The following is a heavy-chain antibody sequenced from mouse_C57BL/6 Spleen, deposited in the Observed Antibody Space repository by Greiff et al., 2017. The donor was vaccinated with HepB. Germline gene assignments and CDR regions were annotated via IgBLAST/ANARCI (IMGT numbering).Heavy chain of an antibody. J-gene: IGHJ4*01. Sequence: QVQLQQPGAELVKPGASVKLSCKASGYTFTSYWMHWVKQRPGQGLEWIGMINPNSGSTNYNEKFKSKATLTVDKSSSTAYMQLSSLTSEDSAVYYCAREDYYGSNYAMDYWGQGTSVTVSS. CDR1: GYTFTSYW. CDR2: INPNSGST. V-gene: IGHV1-64*01. D-gene: IGHD1-1*01. CDR3: AREDYYGSNYAMDY.